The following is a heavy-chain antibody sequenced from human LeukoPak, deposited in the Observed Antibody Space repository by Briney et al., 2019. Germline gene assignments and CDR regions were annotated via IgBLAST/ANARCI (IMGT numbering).Heavy chain of an antibody. D-gene: IGHD3-10*01. CDR2: IYYSGST. V-gene: IGHV4-59*01. CDR3: ARDVLHYYGSGSYLDS. Sequence: SQTLSLTCTVSGGSINSYYWSWIRQPPGKGLEWIGYIYYSGSTNYNPSLKSRVTISVDTSKNQFSLKLSSVTAADTAVYYCARDVLHYYGSGSYLDSWGQGTLVTVSS. CDR1: GGSINSYY. J-gene: IGHJ5*01.